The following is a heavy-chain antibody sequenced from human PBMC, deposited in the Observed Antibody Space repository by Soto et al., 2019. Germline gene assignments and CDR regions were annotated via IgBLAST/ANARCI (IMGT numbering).Heavy chain of an antibody. Sequence: PGGSLRLSCAASGFTFSSYGMHWVRQAPGKGLEWVAVIWYDGSNKYYADSVKGRFTISRDNSKNTLYLQMNSLRAEDTAVYYCARDFHDGRVAAAGNYYYYGMDVWGQGTTVTVSS. J-gene: IGHJ6*02. D-gene: IGHD6-13*01. CDR2: IWYDGSNK. CDR3: ARDFHDGRVAAAGNYYYYGMDV. V-gene: IGHV3-33*01. CDR1: GFTFSSYG.